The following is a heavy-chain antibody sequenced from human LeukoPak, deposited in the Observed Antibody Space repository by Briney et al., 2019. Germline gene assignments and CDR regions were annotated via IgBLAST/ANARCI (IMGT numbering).Heavy chain of an antibody. CDR1: GGSTSSSNSY. V-gene: IGHV4-39*01. D-gene: IGHD3-3*01. Sequence: SETLSLTCTVSGGSTSSSNSYWGWIRQPPGMGLEWIGGIHYSGNTYCNPSLKSRVTISIDTSKNQFSLKLSSVTAADTAVYYCARLGAGPTYYDFWSGYSSFYFDYWGQGTLVTVSS. CDR2: IHYSGNT. J-gene: IGHJ4*02. CDR3: ARLGAGPTYYDFWSGYSSFYFDY.